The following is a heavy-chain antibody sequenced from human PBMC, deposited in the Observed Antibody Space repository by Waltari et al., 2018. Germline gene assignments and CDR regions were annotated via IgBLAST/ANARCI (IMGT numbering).Heavy chain of an antibody. V-gene: IGHV4-34*01. J-gene: IGHJ6*02. D-gene: IGHD6-13*01. CDR2: INHSVGT. CDR1: GGSFSGYY. CDR3: ARSRTQQLGKGSYYYYGMDV. Sequence: QVQLQQWGAGLLKPSETLSLTCAVYGGSFSGYYWSWIRQPPGNGREWIGEINHSVGTNYNPSLKSRVTISVDTTRNQFSRDLSYVTASDTAVYYCARSRTQQLGKGSYYYYGMDVWGQGTTVTVSS.